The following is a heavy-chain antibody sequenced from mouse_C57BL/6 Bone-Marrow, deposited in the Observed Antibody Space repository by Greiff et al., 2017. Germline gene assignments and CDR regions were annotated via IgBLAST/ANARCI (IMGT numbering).Heavy chain of an antibody. CDR3: ARQHWDVWFAY. V-gene: IGHV5-2*01. CDR1: EYEFPSHD. J-gene: IGHJ3*01. CDR2: INSDGGST. D-gene: IGHD4-1*01. Sequence: EVLLVESGGGLVQPGESLKFSCESNEYEFPSHDMYWVRKTPGKRLELVAAINSDGGSTNYPETMESRFIISRDNTKKTLDMQMSSLRSEDTALYYCARQHWDVWFAYGGQGTLVTVSA.